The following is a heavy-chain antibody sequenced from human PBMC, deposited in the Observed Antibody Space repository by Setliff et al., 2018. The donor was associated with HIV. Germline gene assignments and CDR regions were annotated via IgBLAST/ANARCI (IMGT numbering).Heavy chain of an antibody. CDR3: ARGGEYFDY. V-gene: IGHV3-53*01. D-gene: IGHD4-17*01. CDR2: LYGTGGT. CDR1: GFTVSSNY. J-gene: IGHJ4*02. Sequence: PGGSLRLSCAASGFTVSSNYMNWVRQAPGKRLEWVSILYGTGGTYYADSVKGRFTISRDSSKSTLYLQMNSLRAEDTAVYYCARGGEYFDYWGQGTLVTVSS.